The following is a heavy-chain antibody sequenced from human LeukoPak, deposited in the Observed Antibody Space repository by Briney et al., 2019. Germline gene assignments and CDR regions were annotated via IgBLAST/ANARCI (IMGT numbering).Heavy chain of an antibody. J-gene: IGHJ4*02. Sequence: PSETLSLTCSVSGDSITSSSYYWAWIRQPPERGLEWIGSVYYTGGTNYSPSLKSRVTMSVDTSKNQFSLKLSSVTAADTAVYYCAREGRYCSGGSCYNLIDYWGQGTLVTVSS. CDR3: AREGRYCSGGSCYNLIDY. CDR1: GDSITSSSYY. V-gene: IGHV4-39*02. D-gene: IGHD2-15*01. CDR2: VYYTGGT.